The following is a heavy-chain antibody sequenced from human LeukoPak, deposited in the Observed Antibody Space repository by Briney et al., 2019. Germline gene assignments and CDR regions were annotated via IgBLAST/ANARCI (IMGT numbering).Heavy chain of an antibody. CDR3: ARIYFDQASSRYYYYYGMDV. CDR2: IYPGDSDT. J-gene: IGHJ6*02. V-gene: IGHV5-51*01. CDR1: GYSFTSYW. Sequence: KGGESLKISCKGSGYSFTSYWIGWVRQMPGKGLEWMGIIYPGDSDTRYSPSFQGQVTISADKSISTAYLQWSSLKASDTATYYCARIYFDQASSRYYYYYGMDVWGQGTTVTVSS. D-gene: IGHD3-9*01.